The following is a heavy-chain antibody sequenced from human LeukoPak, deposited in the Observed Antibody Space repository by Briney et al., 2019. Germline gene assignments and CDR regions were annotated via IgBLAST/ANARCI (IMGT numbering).Heavy chain of an antibody. Sequence: ASVKVSCKASGYTFTSYGISWVRQAPGQGLEWMGWISAYNGNTNYAQKLQGRVTMTTDTPTSTAYMELRSLRSDDTAVYYCASHDSSGYSLYYFDYWGQGTLVTVSS. V-gene: IGHV1-18*01. CDR1: GYTFTSYG. J-gene: IGHJ4*02. CDR2: ISAYNGNT. D-gene: IGHD3-22*01. CDR3: ASHDSSGYSLYYFDY.